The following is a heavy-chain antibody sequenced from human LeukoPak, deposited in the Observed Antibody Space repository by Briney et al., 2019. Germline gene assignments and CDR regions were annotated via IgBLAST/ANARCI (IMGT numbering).Heavy chain of an antibody. V-gene: IGHV3-23*01. CDR2: ISGSGGST. Sequence: PGGSLRLSCAASGFTFSSYAVSWVRQAPGKGLEWVSAISGSGGSTYYADSVKGRFTISRDNSKNTLYLQMNSLRAEDTAVYYCARNIPYYYDSSGYADYWGQGTLVTVSS. D-gene: IGHD3-22*01. CDR1: GFTFSSYA. J-gene: IGHJ4*02. CDR3: ARNIPYYYDSSGYADY.